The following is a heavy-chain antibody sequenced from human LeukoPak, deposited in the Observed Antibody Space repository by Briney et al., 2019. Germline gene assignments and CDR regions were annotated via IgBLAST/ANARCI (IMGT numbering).Heavy chain of an antibody. V-gene: IGHV4-4*07. D-gene: IGHD3-16*01. J-gene: IGHJ2*01. CDR1: GGSIRSYH. CDR2: IYTSGNT. CDR3: ASLGSGRFFDL. Sequence: SVTLSLTCTVSGGSIRSYHWSWIRQPAGKGLEWVGLIYTSGNTKYNSSLKSRGSMSVDTSKNQFSLKLRSVTAADTAVYFCASLGSGRFFDLWGRGTLVTVSS.